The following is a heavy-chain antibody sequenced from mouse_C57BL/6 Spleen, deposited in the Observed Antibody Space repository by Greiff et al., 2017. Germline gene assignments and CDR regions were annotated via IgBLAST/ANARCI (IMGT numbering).Heavy chain of an antibody. CDR1: GYTFTSYW. D-gene: IGHD2-5*01. V-gene: IGHV1-64*01. Sequence: QVQLQQPGAELVKPGASVKLSCKASGYTFTSYWMHWVKQRPGQGLEWIGMIHPNSGSTNYNEKFKSKATLTVDKSSSTAYMQLSSLTSEDSAVYYCARDYSNPEGFAYWAKGLWSLSLQ. J-gene: IGHJ3*01. CDR3: ARDYSNPEGFAY. CDR2: IHPNSGST.